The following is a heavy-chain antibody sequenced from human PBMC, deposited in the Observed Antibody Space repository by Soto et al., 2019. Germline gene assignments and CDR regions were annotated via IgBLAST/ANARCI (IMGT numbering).Heavy chain of an antibody. J-gene: IGHJ6*02. CDR2: IDPSDSYT. CDR3: ARRGAAAGSESYYYYGMDV. Sequence: AGESLKISCKGSGYSFTSYWISWVSQMPGKGLEWMGRIDPSDSYTNYSPSFQGHVTISADKSISTAYLQWSSLKASDTAMYYCARRGAAAGSESYYYYGMDVWGQGTTVTVSS. D-gene: IGHD6-13*01. V-gene: IGHV5-10-1*01. CDR1: GYSFTSYW.